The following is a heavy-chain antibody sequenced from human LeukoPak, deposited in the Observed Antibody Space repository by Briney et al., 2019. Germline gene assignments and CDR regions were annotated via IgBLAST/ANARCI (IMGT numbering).Heavy chain of an antibody. CDR2: IYHSGST. J-gene: IGHJ6*03. D-gene: IGHD2-21*02. CDR1: GGSISSSNW. V-gene: IGHV4-4*02. CDR3: ARDLHGSYCGGDCPPYYYYYMDV. Sequence: PSETLSLTCAVSGGSISSSNWWSWVRQPPGKGLEWIGEIYHSGSTNYNPSLKSRVTISVDKSKNQFSLKLSSVTAADTAVYYCARDLHGSYCGGDCPPYYYYYMDVWGKGTTVTVSS.